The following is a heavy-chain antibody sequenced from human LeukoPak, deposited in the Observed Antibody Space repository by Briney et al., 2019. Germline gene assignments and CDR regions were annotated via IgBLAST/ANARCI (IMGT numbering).Heavy chain of an antibody. D-gene: IGHD2-8*01. CDR1: GFTFSDYY. J-gene: IGHJ4*02. CDR2: ISGSGAIT. CDR3: ARIRYCTNGVCYREYYFDY. Sequence: GGSLRLSCGTSGFTFSDYYMTWIRQAPGQGLEFVSHISGSGAITDYGNSVKGRFTISRDNAKNSLYLQMNSLRAEDTALYYCARIRYCTNGVCYREYYFDYWGQGTLVTVSS. V-gene: IGHV3-11*04.